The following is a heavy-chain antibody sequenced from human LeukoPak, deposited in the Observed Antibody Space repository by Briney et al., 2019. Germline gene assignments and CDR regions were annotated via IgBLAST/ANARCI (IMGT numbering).Heavy chain of an antibody. Sequence: SETLSLTCAVYGGSFSGYYWSWIRQPPGKGLEWIGEINHSGSTNYNPSLKSRVTISVDTSKNQFSLKLSSVTAADTAVYYCASADYDFWSGYPHRPHSPFDPWGQGTLVTVSS. D-gene: IGHD3-3*01. CDR2: INHSGST. CDR3: ASADYDFWSGYPHRPHSPFDP. J-gene: IGHJ5*02. V-gene: IGHV4-34*01. CDR1: GGSFSGYY.